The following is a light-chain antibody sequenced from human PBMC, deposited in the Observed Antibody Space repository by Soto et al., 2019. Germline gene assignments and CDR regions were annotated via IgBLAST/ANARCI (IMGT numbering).Light chain of an antibody. CDR2: LGS. J-gene: IGKJ1*01. Sequence: DIVMTQSPLSLPVTPGEPASISCRSSQSLLRSTVYNYLDWYLQKPGQSPQVLIYLGSNRASGVPDRFSGSGSGTDFTLKISRVEAEDVGVYYCMQALQTPWTFGQGTKVEIK. CDR3: MQALQTPWT. V-gene: IGKV2-28*01. CDR1: QSLLRSTVYNY.